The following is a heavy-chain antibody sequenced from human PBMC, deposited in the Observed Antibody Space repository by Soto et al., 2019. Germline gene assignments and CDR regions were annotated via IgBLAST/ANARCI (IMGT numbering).Heavy chain of an antibody. CDR3: ASRIYYDYGMDV. CDR1: GFTFSSYA. CDR2: ISGSGGST. J-gene: IGHJ6*02. Sequence: LRLSCVASGFTFSSYAMSWVRQAPGKGLEWVSAISGSGGSTYYADSVKGRFTISRDNSKNTLYLQMNSLRAEDTAVYYCASRIYYDYGMDVWGQGTTVTVSS. V-gene: IGHV3-23*01.